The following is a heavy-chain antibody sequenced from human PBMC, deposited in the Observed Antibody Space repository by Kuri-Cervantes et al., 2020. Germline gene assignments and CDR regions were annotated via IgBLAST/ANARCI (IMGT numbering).Heavy chain of an antibody. CDR3: AKGGPNRYFDY. D-gene: IGHD1-14*01. J-gene: IGHJ4*02. Sequence: SLKISCAASGFTFDDYAMHWVRQAPGKGLEWVSGISWNSGSIGHADSVKGRFTISRDNAKNSLDLQMNSLRAEDTALYYCAKGGPNRYFDYWGQGTLVTVSS. CDR2: ISWNSGSI. V-gene: IGHV3-9*01. CDR1: GFTFDDYA.